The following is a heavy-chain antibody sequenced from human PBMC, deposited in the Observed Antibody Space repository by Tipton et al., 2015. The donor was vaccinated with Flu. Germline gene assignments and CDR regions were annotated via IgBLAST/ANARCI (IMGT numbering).Heavy chain of an antibody. CDR3: ARGWLRYGMDV. CDR2: TYYGSRWYN. V-gene: IGHV6-1*01. CDR1: GDSVSSTSAA. J-gene: IGHJ6*02. D-gene: IGHD6-19*01. Sequence: GLVKPSQTLSLTCAISGDSVSSTSAAWSWIRQSPSRGLEWLARTYYGSRWYNDYAVSVKSRITINPDTSKNQFSLQLNSVTPEDTAVYYCARGWLRYGMDVWGQGTTVTVSS.